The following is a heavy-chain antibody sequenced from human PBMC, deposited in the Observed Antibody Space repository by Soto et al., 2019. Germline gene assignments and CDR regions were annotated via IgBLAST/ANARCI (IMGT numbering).Heavy chain of an antibody. D-gene: IGHD3-22*01. CDR2: ISGSGGST. CDR1: GFSFSSYA. Sequence: GSLRLSCAASGFSFSSYAMSWVRQAPGKGLEWVSAISGSGGSTYYADSVKGRFTISRDNSKNTLYLQMNSLRAEDTAVYYCAKDRDQTYYYDSSGPPADYWGQGTLVTVSS. J-gene: IGHJ4*02. CDR3: AKDRDQTYYYDSSGPPADY. V-gene: IGHV3-23*01.